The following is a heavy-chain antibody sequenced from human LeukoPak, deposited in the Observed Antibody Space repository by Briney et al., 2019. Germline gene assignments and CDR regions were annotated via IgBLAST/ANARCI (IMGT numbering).Heavy chain of an antibody. Sequence: ASVKVSCKASGYTFTSYYMHWVRQAPGQGLEWMGIINPSGGSTSYAQKFQGRVTMTRDMSTSTVYMEPSSLRSEDTAVYYCARSSHYYDSSGYFFDYWGQGTLVTVSS. CDR1: GYTFTSYY. CDR2: INPSGGST. J-gene: IGHJ4*02. V-gene: IGHV1-46*01. D-gene: IGHD3-22*01. CDR3: ARSSHYYDSSGYFFDY.